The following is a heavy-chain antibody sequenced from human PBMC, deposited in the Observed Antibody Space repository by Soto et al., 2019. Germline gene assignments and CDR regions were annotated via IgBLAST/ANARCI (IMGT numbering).Heavy chain of an antibody. V-gene: IGHV3-23*01. Sequence: GGSRRLSWAASGFTFSSYAMSWVRQAPGKGLEWVSAISGSGGSTYYADSVKGRFTISRDNSKNTLYLQMNSLRAEDTAVYYCAKQPLTIFGVVTTYFDYWGQGTLVTVSS. CDR3: AKQPLTIFGVVTTYFDY. J-gene: IGHJ4*02. CDR1: GFTFSSYA. CDR2: ISGSGGST. D-gene: IGHD3-3*01.